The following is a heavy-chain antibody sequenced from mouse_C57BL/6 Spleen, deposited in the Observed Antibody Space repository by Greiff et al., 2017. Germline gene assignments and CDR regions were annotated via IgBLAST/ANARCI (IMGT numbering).Heavy chain of an antibody. Sequence: EVHLVESGGGLVKPGGSLKLSCAASGFTFSDYGMHWVRQAPEKGLEWVAYISSGSSTIYYADTVKGRFTISRDNAKNTLFLQMTSLRSEDTAMYYCARLYGSSPYYAMDYWGQGTSVTVSS. D-gene: IGHD1-1*01. CDR1: GFTFSDYG. CDR2: ISSGSSTI. CDR3: ARLYGSSPYYAMDY. V-gene: IGHV5-17*01. J-gene: IGHJ4*01.